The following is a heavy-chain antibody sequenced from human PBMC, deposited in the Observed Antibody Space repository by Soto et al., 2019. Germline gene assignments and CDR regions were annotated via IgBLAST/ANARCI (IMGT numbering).Heavy chain of an antibody. CDR2: ISGSGGST. CDR3: AKGTFPPLPSYGSGSPFDY. V-gene: IGHV3-23*01. CDR1: GFTFSSYA. D-gene: IGHD3-10*01. J-gene: IGHJ4*02. Sequence: GGSLRLSCAASGFTFSSYAMSWVRQAPGKGLEWVSAISGSGGSTYYADSVKGRFTISRDNSKNTLYLQMNSLRAEDTAVYYCAKGTFPPLPSYGSGSPFDYWGQGTLVTVSS.